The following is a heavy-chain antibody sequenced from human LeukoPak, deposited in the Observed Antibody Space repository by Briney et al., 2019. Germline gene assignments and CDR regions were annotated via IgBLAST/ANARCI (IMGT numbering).Heavy chain of an antibody. CDR2: IKQDGSEK. Sequence: PGGSLRLSCAASGFTFSSNWMSWVRQAPGKGLEWVANIKQDGSEKYYVDSVKGRFTISRDNAKNSLYLQMNSLRAEDTAVYYCARDFTVVVPAAMDYGMDVWGQGTTVTVSS. D-gene: IGHD2-2*01. J-gene: IGHJ6*02. CDR1: GFTFSSNW. CDR3: ARDFTVVVPAAMDYGMDV. V-gene: IGHV3-7*03.